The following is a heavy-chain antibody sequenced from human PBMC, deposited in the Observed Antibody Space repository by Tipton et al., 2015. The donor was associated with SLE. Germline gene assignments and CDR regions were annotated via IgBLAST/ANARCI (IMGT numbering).Heavy chain of an antibody. J-gene: IGHJ3*02. Sequence: LRLSCAASGFTVSSNYMSWVRQPPGKGLEWIGYIYYSGSTNYNPSLKSRVTISVDTSKNQFSLKLSSVTAADTAVYYCARTIVDPIAAAGPVAFDIWGQGTMVTVSS. CDR2: IYYSGST. D-gene: IGHD6-13*01. V-gene: IGHV4-59*02. CDR1: GFTVSSNY. CDR3: ARTIVDPIAAAGPVAFDI.